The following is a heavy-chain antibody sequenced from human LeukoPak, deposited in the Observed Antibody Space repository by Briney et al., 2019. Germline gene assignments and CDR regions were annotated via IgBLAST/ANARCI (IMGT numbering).Heavy chain of an antibody. V-gene: IGHV4-61*08. CDR3: ARNEGFFDY. D-gene: IGHD1-1*01. J-gene: IGHJ4*02. Sequence: SETLSLTCTVSGGSISRGGYSWSWIRQPPGKGLEWIGNVYNSGTTNYNPSLKSRVSISIDTSKNQFSLKLGSVTAADTAVYYCARNEGFFDYWGQGILVTVSS. CDR2: VYNSGTT. CDR1: GGSISRGGYS.